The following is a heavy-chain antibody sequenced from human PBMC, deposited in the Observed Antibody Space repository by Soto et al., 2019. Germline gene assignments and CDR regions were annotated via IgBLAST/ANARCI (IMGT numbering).Heavy chain of an antibody. V-gene: IGHV4-59*08. CDR2: FYYSGSF. CDR3: ARHVGFCSSNSCYSRFDP. D-gene: IGHD2-2*01. Sequence: SETVSLTCTVSDCCISNFYWSWIRQPPGKGLEWIGYFYYSGSFNYNPSLKSRATVSADTSKNQLSLKLNSVTAADTAIYYCARHVGFCSSNSCYSRFDPWGQGTLVTVSS. J-gene: IGHJ5*02. CDR1: DCCISNFY.